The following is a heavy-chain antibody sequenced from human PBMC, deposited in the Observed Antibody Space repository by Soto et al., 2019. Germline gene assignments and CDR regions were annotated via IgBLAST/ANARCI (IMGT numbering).Heavy chain of an antibody. V-gene: IGHV4-59*02. D-gene: IGHD2-15*01. J-gene: IGHJ5*02. CDR3: ARTPETRDGLDP. CDR1: GASVSSYY. CDR2: IYYIGAY. Sequence: QVQLQQSGPGLVMPSETLSLSCSVSGASVSSYYWSWVRQPPGKGLEWLGYIYYIGAYNYNTSLKSRVTISVDTSKNQFSLKLTSVSAADTAVYYCARTPETRDGLDPWGQGTLVTVSS.